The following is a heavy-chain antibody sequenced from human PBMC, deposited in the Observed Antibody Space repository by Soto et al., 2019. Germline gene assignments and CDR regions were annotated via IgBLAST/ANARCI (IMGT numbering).Heavy chain of an antibody. CDR1: GGSISSYY. CDR2: IYYSGST. CDR3: AREYSSGWYSVFDY. D-gene: IGHD6-19*01. V-gene: IGHV4-59*01. J-gene: IGHJ4*02. Sequence: SETLSLTCTVSGGSISSYYWSWIRQPPGKGLEWIGYIYYSGSTNYNPPLKSRVTISVDTSKNQFSLKLSSVTAADTAVYYCAREYSSGWYSVFDYWGQGTLVTVSS.